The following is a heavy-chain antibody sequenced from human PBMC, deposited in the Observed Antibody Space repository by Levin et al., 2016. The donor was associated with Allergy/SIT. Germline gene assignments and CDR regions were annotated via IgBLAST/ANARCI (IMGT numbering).Heavy chain of an antibody. Sequence: ASVKVSCKASGSTFTGYYMHWVRQAPGQGLEWMGWINPNSGGTKSAQRLQGRVTMTRDTSISTAYMELSRLRSDDTAVYFCATCLTVTTFRFDHWGQGTLVTVSS. V-gene: IGHV1-2*02. CDR2: INPNSGGT. CDR3: ATCLTVTTFRFDH. J-gene: IGHJ4*02. D-gene: IGHD4-17*01. CDR1: GSTFTGYY.